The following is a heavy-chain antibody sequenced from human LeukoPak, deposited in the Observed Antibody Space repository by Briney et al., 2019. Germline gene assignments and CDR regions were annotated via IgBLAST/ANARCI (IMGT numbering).Heavy chain of an antibody. D-gene: IGHD6-19*01. CDR3: AKFSKVGGWYQD. Sequence: GGSLRLSCAASGFTFSSYAMSWVRQAPGKGLEWVSAISGSGGSTYCADSVKGRFTISRDNSKNTLYLQMSSLRAEDTAVYYCAKFSKVGGWYQDWGQGTLVTVSS. CDR2: ISGSGGST. CDR1: GFTFSSYA. J-gene: IGHJ4*02. V-gene: IGHV3-23*01.